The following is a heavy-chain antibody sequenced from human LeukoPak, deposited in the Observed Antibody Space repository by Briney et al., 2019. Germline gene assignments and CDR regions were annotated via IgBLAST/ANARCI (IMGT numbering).Heavy chain of an antibody. CDR3: ARGAGGYYFDY. D-gene: IGHD3-10*01. J-gene: IGHJ4*02. V-gene: IGHV3-23*01. CDR2: MSGGGGST. Sequence: GGSLRLSCAASGFTFSSYAMNWVRQAPGKGLEWVSGMSGGGGSTFYADSVKGRFIISRDNSKNTLYLQMNSLRAADTAVYYCARGAGGYYFDYWGQGTLVTVSS. CDR1: GFTFSSYA.